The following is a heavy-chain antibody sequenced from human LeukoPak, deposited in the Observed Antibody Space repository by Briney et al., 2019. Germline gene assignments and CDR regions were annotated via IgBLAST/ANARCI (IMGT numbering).Heavy chain of an antibody. CDR1: GYTFTVYY. CDR2: INPNSGGT. Sequence: ASLKDSCMASGYTFTVYYMHCVRQAPGHGLEWMGWINPNSGGTNYAQKFQGRVTLTRDTSITTAYMELSSLRFDHTAVYYCARECSGGDCYSRTFDYWGQGTLVTVSS. J-gene: IGHJ4*02. D-gene: IGHD2-15*01. V-gene: IGHV1-2*02. CDR3: ARECSGGDCYSRTFDY.